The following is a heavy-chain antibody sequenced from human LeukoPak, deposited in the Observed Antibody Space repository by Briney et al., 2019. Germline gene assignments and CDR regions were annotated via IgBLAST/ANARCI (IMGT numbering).Heavy chain of an antibody. J-gene: IGHJ4*02. D-gene: IGHD3-16*02. Sequence: ASVKVSCKASGYTFTSYYMHWVRQAPGQGLEWMGIINPSGGRTNYAQKFQGRVTMTRNTSTSTLYMELSSLRSEDTAVYYCARDSMITFGGVIVIARGLYYFDYWGQGTLVTVSS. V-gene: IGHV1-46*01. CDR3: ARDSMITFGGVIVIARGLYYFDY. CDR1: GYTFTSYY. CDR2: INPSGGRT.